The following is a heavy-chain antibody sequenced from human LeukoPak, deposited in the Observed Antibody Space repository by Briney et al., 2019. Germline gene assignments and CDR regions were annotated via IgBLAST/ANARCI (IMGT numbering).Heavy chain of an antibody. Sequence: ASVKVSCKASGYTFTGYYMHWVGQAPGQGLEWMGWIIPIFGTANYAQKFQGRVTITADESTSTAYMELGSLRSEDTAVYYCARGRDGYKFAFDIWGQGTMVTVSS. CDR2: IIPIFGTA. CDR1: GYTFTGYY. D-gene: IGHD5-24*01. J-gene: IGHJ3*02. CDR3: ARGRDGYKFAFDI. V-gene: IGHV1-69*13.